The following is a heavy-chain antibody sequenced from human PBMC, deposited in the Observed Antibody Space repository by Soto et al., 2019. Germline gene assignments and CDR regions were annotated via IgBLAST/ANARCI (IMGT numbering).Heavy chain of an antibody. CDR2: ISYSGNAI. Sequence: GGSLRLSCAASGFSLSDHNMNWVRQAPGKALAWIAYISYSGNAIYYAESVKGRFTIYRDTAKNSLFLQMNSLRDEDTAVYYCARFGNFGFPYYFDSWGQGTLVTVSS. J-gene: IGHJ4*02. CDR1: GFSLSDHN. CDR3: ARFGNFGFPYYFDS. D-gene: IGHD1-7*01. V-gene: IGHV3-48*02.